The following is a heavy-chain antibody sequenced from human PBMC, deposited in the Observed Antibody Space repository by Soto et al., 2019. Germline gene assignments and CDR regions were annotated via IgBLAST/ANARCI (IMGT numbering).Heavy chain of an antibody. CDR1: GASITSSY. D-gene: IGHD2-15*01. CDR3: GREAKTVATRTFGPNTLDV. Sequence: PSETLSLTCTLSGASITSSYWTWIRQPPGMGLEWIGSVYHVGNTNSNPSLRSRLTMSVDTSKNQLSLRLTSVTTADTAVYYCGREAKTVATRTFGPNTLDVWGHGTAVTVSS. CDR2: VYHVGNT. V-gene: IGHV4-59*01. J-gene: IGHJ6*02.